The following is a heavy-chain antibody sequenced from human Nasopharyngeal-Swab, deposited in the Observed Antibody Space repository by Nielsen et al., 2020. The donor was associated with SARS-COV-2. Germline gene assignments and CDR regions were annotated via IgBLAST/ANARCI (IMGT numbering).Heavy chain of an antibody. Sequence: GESLKISCAASGFTFSSYEMNWVRQAPGKGLEWVSYISSSGSTIYYADSVKGRFTISRDNAKNSLYLQMNSLRAEDTALYYCATIAAAQFNYYGMDVWGQGTTVTVSS. CDR1: GFTFSSYE. V-gene: IGHV3-48*03. D-gene: IGHD6-13*01. CDR3: ATIAAAQFNYYGMDV. J-gene: IGHJ6*02. CDR2: ISSSGSTI.